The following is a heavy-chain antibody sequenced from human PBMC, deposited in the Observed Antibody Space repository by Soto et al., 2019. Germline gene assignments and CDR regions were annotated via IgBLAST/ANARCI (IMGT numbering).Heavy chain of an antibody. J-gene: IGHJ4*02. Sequence: QVQLQESGPGLVKPSETLSLTCTVSGGSISSNCWSWIRQPPGKGLDWIGYICYSGSTNYNPSLKSRVTISVDTSKNQFSLRLSSVTAADTAVYYCARGPGIYYFDYWGQGTLVTVSS. D-gene: IGHD1-20*01. CDR3: ARGPGIYYFDY. V-gene: IGHV4-59*01. CDR2: ICYSGST. CDR1: GGSISSNC.